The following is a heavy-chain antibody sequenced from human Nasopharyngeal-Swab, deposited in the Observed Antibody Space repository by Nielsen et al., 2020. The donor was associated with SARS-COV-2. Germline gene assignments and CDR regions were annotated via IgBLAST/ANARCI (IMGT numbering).Heavy chain of an antibody. V-gene: IGHV7-4-1*02. CDR2: INTNTGNP. CDR3: ARAFVSSWPYYYYYGMDV. D-gene: IGHD6-13*01. Sequence: WVRQAPGQGLEWMGWINTNTGNPTYAQGFTGRFVFSLDTSVSTAYLQLSSLKAEDTAVYYCARAFVSSWPYYYYYGMDVWGQGTTVTVSS. J-gene: IGHJ6*02.